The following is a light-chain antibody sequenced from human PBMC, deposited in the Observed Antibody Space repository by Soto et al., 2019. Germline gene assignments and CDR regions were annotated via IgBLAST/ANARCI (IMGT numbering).Light chain of an antibody. V-gene: IGLV2-8*01. CDR3: QSYDSILDGVI. Sequence: QSALTQPPSASGSPGQSVTISCTGTSSDIGGYNFVSWYQQHPGKAPKLLIYGSTNRPSGVPARFSGSKSDTSASLAITGLQAEDEADYYCQSYDSILDGVIFGGGTKLTVL. J-gene: IGLJ2*01. CDR2: GST. CDR1: SSDIGGYNF.